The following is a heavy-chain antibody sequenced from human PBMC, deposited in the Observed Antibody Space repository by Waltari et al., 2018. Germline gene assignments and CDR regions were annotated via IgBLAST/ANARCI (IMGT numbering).Heavy chain of an antibody. D-gene: IGHD2-2*02. V-gene: IGHV4-4*07. CDR1: GGSISSYY. CDR2: IYTSGST. Sequence: QVQLQESGPGLVKPSETLSLTCTVSGGSISSYYWSWIRQPAGKGLEWIGRIYTSGSTNYNPSLKSRVTMSVDTSKNQFSLKLGSVTAADTAVYYCARDRPGYCSSTSCYTGSRYYYMDVWGKGTTVTISS. J-gene: IGHJ6*03. CDR3: ARDRPGYCSSTSCYTGSRYYYMDV.